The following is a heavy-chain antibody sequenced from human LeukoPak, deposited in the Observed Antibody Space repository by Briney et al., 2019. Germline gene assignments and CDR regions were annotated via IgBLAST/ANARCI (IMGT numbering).Heavy chain of an antibody. D-gene: IGHD3-10*01. J-gene: IGHJ4*02. CDR2: ISYDGSNK. CDR1: GFTFSSYA. Sequence: PGRSLRLSCAASGFTFSSYAMHWVRQAPGKGLEWVAAISYDGSNKYYADSVKGRFTISRDNSKNTLYLQMNSLRAEDTAVYYCARDGYYGSGSYYNVPTLYFDYWGQGTLVTVSS. V-gene: IGHV3-30*04. CDR3: ARDGYYGSGSYYNVPTLYFDY.